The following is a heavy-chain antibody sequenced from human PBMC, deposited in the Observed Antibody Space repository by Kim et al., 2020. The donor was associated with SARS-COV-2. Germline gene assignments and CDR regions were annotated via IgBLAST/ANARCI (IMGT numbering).Heavy chain of an antibody. D-gene: IGHD6-13*01. CDR1: GYTFTSYY. Sequence: ASVKVSCKASGYTFTSYYMHWVRQAPGQGLEWMGIINTSGGSTSYAQKFQGRVTMTRDTSTSTVYMELSSLRSEDTAVYYCARDSSSWSLYYYYGMDVWGQGTTVTVSS. CDR2: INTSGGST. V-gene: IGHV1-46*01. J-gene: IGHJ6*02. CDR3: ARDSSSWSLYYYYGMDV.